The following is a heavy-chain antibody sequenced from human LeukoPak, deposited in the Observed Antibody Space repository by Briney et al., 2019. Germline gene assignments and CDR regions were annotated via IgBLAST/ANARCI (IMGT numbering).Heavy chain of an antibody. D-gene: IGHD2-2*01. CDR3: ARGVVVVPAASGAYYYYMDV. CDR2: IIPIFGTA. V-gene: IGHV1-69*13. J-gene: IGHJ6*03. Sequence: SVKVSCKASGGTFSSYAISWVRQAPGQGLEWMGGIIPIFGTANYAQKFQGRVTITADESTSTAYMELSSLRSEDTAVYYCARGVVVVPAASGAYYYYMDVWGKGTTVTVSS. CDR1: GGTFSSYA.